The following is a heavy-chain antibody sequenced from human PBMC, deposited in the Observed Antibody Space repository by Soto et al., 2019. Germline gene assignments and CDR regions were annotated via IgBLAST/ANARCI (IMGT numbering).Heavy chain of an antibody. CDR2: IKQDGSER. CDR1: GFIFSRFY. V-gene: IGHV3-7*01. J-gene: IGHJ4*02. D-gene: IGHD3-9*01. Sequence: PGGSLRLSCEASGFIFSRFYMGWVRQAPGKGLEWVANIKQDGSERYYGDSVKGRFTIPRDNAKSSLFLEMNSLRADDTAVYYCASDTFWGQGTLVTVSS. CDR3: ASDTF.